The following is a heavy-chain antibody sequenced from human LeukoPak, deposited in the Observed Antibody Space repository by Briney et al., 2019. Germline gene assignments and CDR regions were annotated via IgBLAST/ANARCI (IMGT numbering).Heavy chain of an antibody. CDR3: ARVGDWNDLVY. J-gene: IGHJ4*02. V-gene: IGHV4-59*01. CDR2: ILYSGTTT. CDR1: DGSISPYY. Sequence: SETLSLTCTVSDGSISPYYWSWIRQTPGKGLEWIGYILYSGTTTNYNPSLKSRVTISVDTSKNQFSLKLSSVTAADTAVYYYARVGDWNDLVYWGQGTLVTVSS. D-gene: IGHD1-1*01.